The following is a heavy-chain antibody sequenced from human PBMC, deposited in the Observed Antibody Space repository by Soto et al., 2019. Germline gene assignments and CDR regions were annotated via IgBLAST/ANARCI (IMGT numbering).Heavy chain of an antibody. CDR3: ARGGSADFWSGYSTWFDP. V-gene: IGHV4-31*03. CDR2: IYYSGST. J-gene: IGHJ5*02. D-gene: IGHD3-3*01. CDR1: GGSISSGGYY. Sequence: SETLSLTCTVSGGSISSGGYYWSWIRQHPGKGLEWIGYIYYSGSTYYNPSLKSRVTISVDTSKNQFSLKLSSVTAADTAVYYCARGGSADFWSGYSTWFDPWGQGTLVTVSS.